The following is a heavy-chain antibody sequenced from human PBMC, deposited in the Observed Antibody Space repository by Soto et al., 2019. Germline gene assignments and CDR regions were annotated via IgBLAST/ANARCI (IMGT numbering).Heavy chain of an antibody. J-gene: IGHJ4*02. CDR2: IRDRAYNYAT. V-gene: IGHV3-73*01. D-gene: IGHD3-16*02. CDR1: GFVFKDSS. CDR3: TRLIRAAQDY. Sequence: EVLLVESGGGLVQPGGSLKLSCEASGFVFKDSSIHWVRQASGNGLEWVGRIRDRAYNYATAYAASVKGRFTISRDDSNNKAYLQMDSLKTEDTAIYYCTRLIRAAQDYWGQGTLVTVSS.